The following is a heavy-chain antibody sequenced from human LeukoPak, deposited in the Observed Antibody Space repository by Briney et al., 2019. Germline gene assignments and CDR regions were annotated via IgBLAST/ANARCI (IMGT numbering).Heavy chain of an antibody. D-gene: IGHD5-18*01. Sequence: PGGSLRLSCAASGLTFSDYYVSWIRQAPGKGLEWVSYISSSGSTIYYADSVKGRFTISRDNAKNSLYLQMNSLRAEDTAVYYCARALYSYGYSFDYWGQGTLVTVSS. CDR1: GLTFSDYY. J-gene: IGHJ4*02. CDR2: ISSSGSTI. CDR3: ARALYSYGYSFDY. V-gene: IGHV3-11*01.